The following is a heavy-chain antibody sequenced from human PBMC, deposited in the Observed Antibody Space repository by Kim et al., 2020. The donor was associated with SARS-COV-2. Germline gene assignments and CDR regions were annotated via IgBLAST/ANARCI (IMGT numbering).Heavy chain of an antibody. Sequence: EYVKGRFTISRENTKNSLYLQRNRLRAEDTALYYCAKVSLRRYYSYGMDVWGQGTTVTVSS. V-gene: IGHV3-9*01. D-gene: IGHD4-17*01. J-gene: IGHJ6*02. CDR3: AKVSLRRYYSYGMDV.